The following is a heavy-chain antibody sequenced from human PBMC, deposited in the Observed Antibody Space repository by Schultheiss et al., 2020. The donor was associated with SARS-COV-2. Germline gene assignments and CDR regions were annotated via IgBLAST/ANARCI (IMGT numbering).Heavy chain of an antibody. V-gene: IGHV3-21*01. D-gene: IGHD3-16*01. Sequence: GESLKISCAASGFTFSSYSMNWVRQAPGKGLEWVSSISSSSSYIYYADSVKGRFTISRDNAKNSLYLQMNSLRAEDTAVYYCARVTIYDYVLSVWGQGTLVTVSS. CDR1: GFTFSSYS. CDR2: ISSSSSYI. CDR3: ARVTIYDYVLSV. J-gene: IGHJ4*02.